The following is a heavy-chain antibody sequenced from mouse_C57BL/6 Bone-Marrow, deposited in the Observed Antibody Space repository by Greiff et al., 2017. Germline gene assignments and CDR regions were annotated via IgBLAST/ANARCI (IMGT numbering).Heavy chain of an antibody. V-gene: IGHV1-42*01. Sequence: EVKVVESGPELVKPGASVKISCKASGYSFTGYYMNWVKQSPEKSLEGIGEINPSTGGTPYNQKVKAKATLTVDNSSSTAYMQLKSLTSEDSEVYYCARSRYYGSSYKDYYARDYWGQGTSVTVSS. CDR3: ARSRYYGSSYKDYYARDY. CDR2: INPSTGGT. J-gene: IGHJ4*01. CDR1: GYSFTGYY. D-gene: IGHD1-1*01.